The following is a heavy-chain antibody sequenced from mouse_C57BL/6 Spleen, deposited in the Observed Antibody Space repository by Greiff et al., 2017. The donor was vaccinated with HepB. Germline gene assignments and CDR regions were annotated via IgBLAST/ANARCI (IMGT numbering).Heavy chain of an antibody. J-gene: IGHJ2*01. CDR2: INPSSGYT. Sequence: VKLVESGAELAKPGASVKLSCKASGYTFTSYWMHWVKQRPGQGLEWIGYINPSSGYTKYNQKFKDKATLTADKSSSTAYMQLSSLTYEDSAVYYCARYYYGSSSYFDYWGQGTTLTVSS. D-gene: IGHD1-1*01. CDR3: ARYYYGSSSYFDY. CDR1: GYTFTSYW. V-gene: IGHV1-7*01.